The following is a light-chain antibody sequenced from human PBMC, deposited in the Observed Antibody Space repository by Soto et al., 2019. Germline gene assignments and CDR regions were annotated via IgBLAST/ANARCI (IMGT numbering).Light chain of an antibody. CDR3: QQLNNWPRIT. CDR2: GAS. J-gene: IGKJ5*01. V-gene: IGKV3-15*01. CDR1: QSVGTS. Sequence: EIVMTQSPAILSESPGERATLSCRASQSVGTSLAWYQQKPGQAPRLLNYGASTRASGIPGRFSGSVSGTDFTLTLSRLQSEDFAVYYCQQLNNWPRITFGQGTRLEIK.